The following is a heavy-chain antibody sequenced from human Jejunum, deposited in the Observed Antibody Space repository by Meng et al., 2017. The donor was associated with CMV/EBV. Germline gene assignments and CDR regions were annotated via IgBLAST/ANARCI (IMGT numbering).Heavy chain of an antibody. D-gene: IGHD3-3*01. CDR3: AWDIANFLNK. CDR1: GFNFNDAW. V-gene: IGHV3-15*01. Sequence: VQLVESGGGVVQSGGSLRVSCVGSGFNFNDAWMSWVRQAPRKGLEWIGRIKSKGSGGTTDYVASVKDRFIISRDDSKNTVYLQMNSLEIEDTAVYYCAWDIANFLNKWGQGALVTVSS. J-gene: IGHJ4*02. CDR2: IKSKGSGGTT.